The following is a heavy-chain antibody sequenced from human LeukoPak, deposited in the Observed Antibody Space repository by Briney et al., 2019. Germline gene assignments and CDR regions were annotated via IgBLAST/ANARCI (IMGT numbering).Heavy chain of an antibody. Sequence: PGRSLRLSCAASGFTFSSYGMHWVRQAPGKGLEWVAVISYDGSNKYYADSVKGRFTISRDNSKNTLYLRMNSLRAEDTALYYCAKDGLSVTYYPALSDYWGQGTLVTVSS. V-gene: IGHV3-30*18. CDR1: GFTFSSYG. CDR2: ISYDGSNK. D-gene: IGHD1-26*01. CDR3: AKDGLSVTYYPALSDY. J-gene: IGHJ4*02.